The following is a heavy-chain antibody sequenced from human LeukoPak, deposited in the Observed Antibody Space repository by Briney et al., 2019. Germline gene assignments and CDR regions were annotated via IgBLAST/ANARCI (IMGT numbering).Heavy chain of an antibody. CDR3: ARGTYYYDSSGYPPDYYYYYGMDV. D-gene: IGHD3-22*01. CDR2: INPSGGST. Sequence: ASVKVSCKASGYTFTSYYMHWVRQAPGQGLEWMGIINPSGGSTSYAQKFQGRVTMTRDTSTSTVYMELSSLRSEDTAVYYCARGTYYYDSSGYPPDYYYYYGMDVWGQGTTVTVSS. V-gene: IGHV1-46*01. CDR1: GYTFTSYY. J-gene: IGHJ6*02.